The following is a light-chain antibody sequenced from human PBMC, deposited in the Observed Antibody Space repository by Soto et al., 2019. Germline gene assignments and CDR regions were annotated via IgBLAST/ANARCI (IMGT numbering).Light chain of an antibody. CDR2: GAS. CDR1: QSVGSNY. CDR3: QQYNNWPPGT. Sequence: EFMLTQSPGTLSLSPGERATLSCRASQSVGSNYLAWYQQKPGQAPRLLIYGASSRATGIADRFSGSGSGTDFTLTISRLEPEDFAVYYCQQYNNWPPGTFGQGTKVDIK. V-gene: IGKV3-20*01. J-gene: IGKJ1*01.